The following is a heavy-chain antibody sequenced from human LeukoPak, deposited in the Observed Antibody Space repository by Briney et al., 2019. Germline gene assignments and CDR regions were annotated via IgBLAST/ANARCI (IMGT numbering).Heavy chain of an antibody. CDR3: AKAEGYSTGWFSY. V-gene: IGHV3-23*01. J-gene: IGHJ4*02. D-gene: IGHD6-19*01. Sequence: PGGSPRLSCTVSGFTFSNYAMNWVRQAPGKGLEWVSGLSGSGVRTDYADSVKGRFTVSRDISKDTLYLQMNDLRAEDTAVYYCAKAEGYSTGWFSYWGQGTLVTVSS. CDR2: LSGSGVRT. CDR1: GFTFSNYA.